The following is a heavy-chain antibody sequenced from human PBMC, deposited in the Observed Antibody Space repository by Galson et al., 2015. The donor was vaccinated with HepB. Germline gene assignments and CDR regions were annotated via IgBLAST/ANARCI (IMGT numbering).Heavy chain of an antibody. Sequence: PALVKPTQTLTLTCTVSGFSLTASGVAVGWIRQPPGKALEWLALIYWNGDKRYSPSLKSRLTITEDASRDQVVLKMTNMDPVDTATYFCAHSIVGSTEWFDYWGLGTLVTVPS. CDR3: AHSIVGSTEWFDY. CDR1: GFSLTASGVA. J-gene: IGHJ4*02. D-gene: IGHD1-26*01. V-gene: IGHV2-5*01. CDR2: IYWNGDK.